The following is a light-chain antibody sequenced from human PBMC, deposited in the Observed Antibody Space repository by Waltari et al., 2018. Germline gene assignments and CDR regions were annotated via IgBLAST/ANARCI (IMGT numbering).Light chain of an antibody. CDR3: QQRSNWPGT. Sequence: EIVLTQSPGTLSLSPGERATLSCRASQSVVNYLAWYQQKPGQAPRLLISGASNRATDIPARFSGSGSGTDFTLTISSLEPEDFAVYYCQQRSNWPGTFGRGTKVEIK. CDR1: QSVVNY. V-gene: IGKV3-11*01. J-gene: IGKJ1*01. CDR2: GAS.